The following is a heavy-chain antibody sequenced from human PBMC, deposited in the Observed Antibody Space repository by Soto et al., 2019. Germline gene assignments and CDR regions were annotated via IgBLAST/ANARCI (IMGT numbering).Heavy chain of an antibody. V-gene: IGHV3-30-3*02. D-gene: IGHD3-16*01. Sequence: GGSLRLSCAASGFSFSTYAMHWVRQTPGKGLEWVAVISYDGDHKYYTDSVKGRFTISRDNSKNTLYLLMNSLRVEDTAIYYRAKTAGYDYVWGSSGLDPWGQGTLVTVSS. J-gene: IGHJ5*02. CDR2: ISYDGDHK. CDR3: AKTAGYDYVWGSSGLDP. CDR1: GFSFSTYA.